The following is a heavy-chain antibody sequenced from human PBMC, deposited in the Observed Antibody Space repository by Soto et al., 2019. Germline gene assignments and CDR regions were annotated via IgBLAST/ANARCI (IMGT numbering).Heavy chain of an antibody. J-gene: IGHJ5*02. Sequence: GSLRLSCAASGFPFSSTDMTWVRQAPGKGLEWVSTIDGSGGTTYYADSVKGRFTISRDNSINTVFLQMNSLRADDTALYFCAKDSGWFNTWGQGALVTVSS. D-gene: IGHD3-10*01. CDR1: GFPFSSTD. CDR3: AKDSGWFNT. CDR2: IDGSGGTT. V-gene: IGHV3-23*01.